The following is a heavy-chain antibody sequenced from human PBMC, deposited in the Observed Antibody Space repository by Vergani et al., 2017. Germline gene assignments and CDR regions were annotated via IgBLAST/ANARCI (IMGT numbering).Heavy chain of an antibody. J-gene: IGHJ4*02. Sequence: QVQLQQWAAGLLKPSETLSLTCAVYGGSFSGYYWSWIRQPPGKGLEWIGEINHSGSTNYNPSLKSRVTISVDTSKNQFSLKLSSVTAADTAVYYCARGRGYGSGSYYKPRIFDYWGQGTLVTVSS. D-gene: IGHD3-10*01. CDR3: ARGRGYGSGSYYKPRIFDY. CDR2: INHSGST. CDR1: GGSFSGYY. V-gene: IGHV4-34*01.